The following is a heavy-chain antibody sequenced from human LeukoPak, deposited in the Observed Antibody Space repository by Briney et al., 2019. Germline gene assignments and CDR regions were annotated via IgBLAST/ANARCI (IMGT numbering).Heavy chain of an antibody. V-gene: IGHV3-66*01. CDR3: ARESLYYYDSSGYSVY. CDR2: IYSGGST. CDR1: GFTVISNY. Sequence: GGSLRLSFAASGFTVISNYMSWVRQAPGKGLEWVSVIYSGGSTYYADSVKGRFTISRDNSKNTLYLQMNSLRAEDTAVYYCARESLYYYDSSGYSVYWGQGTLVTVSS. D-gene: IGHD3-22*01. J-gene: IGHJ4*02.